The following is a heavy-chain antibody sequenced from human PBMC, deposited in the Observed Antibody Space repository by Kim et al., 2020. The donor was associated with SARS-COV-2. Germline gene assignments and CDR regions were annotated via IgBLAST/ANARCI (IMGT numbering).Heavy chain of an antibody. V-gene: IGHV3-23*01. CDR3: APWFGAPNIGY. J-gene: IGHJ4*02. CDR1: GFTFSSYA. CDR2: ISGSGGST. Sequence: GGSLRLSCAASGFTFSSYAMSWVRQAPGKGLEWVSAISGSGGSTYYADSVKGRFTISRDNSKNTLYLQMNSLRAEDTAVYYCAPWFGAPNIGYWGQGTLVTVSS. D-gene: IGHD3-10*01.